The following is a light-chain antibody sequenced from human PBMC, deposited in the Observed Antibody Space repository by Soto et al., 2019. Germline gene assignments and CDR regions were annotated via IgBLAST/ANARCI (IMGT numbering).Light chain of an antibody. V-gene: IGLV2-14*03. J-gene: IGLJ1*01. Sequence: HSVLTHPASVSGAPGQAITITCTGTSSDVGGYNYVSWYQHHPGKAPKLMIFDVSNRPSGVSNRFSGSKSGNTASLTISGLQPEDEADYYCSSYTTSNTRQIVFGTGTKVTVL. CDR2: DVS. CDR1: SSDVGGYNY. CDR3: SSYTTSNTRQIV.